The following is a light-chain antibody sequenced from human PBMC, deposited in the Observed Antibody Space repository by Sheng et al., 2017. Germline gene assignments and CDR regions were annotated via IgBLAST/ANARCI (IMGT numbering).Light chain of an antibody. CDR2: KAS. CDR1: QSISTW. Sequence: DIQMTQSPSTLSASVGDRVTITCRASQSISTWLAWYQQKPGKAPKILIYKASTLETGVHQGSAAGDLGQNSLSPSVAXTPDDSATYYCQDYSNNWTFGLRDQGGN. J-gene: IGKJ1*01. V-gene: IGKV1-5*03. CDR3: QDYSNNWT.